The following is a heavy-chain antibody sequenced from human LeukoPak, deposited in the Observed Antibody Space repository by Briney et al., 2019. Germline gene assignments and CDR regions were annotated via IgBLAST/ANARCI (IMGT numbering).Heavy chain of an antibody. CDR3: AKSTEYSSRGWFDP. CDR1: GNSISSGDYY. Sequence: SETLSLTCTVSGNSISSGDYYWSWIRQPAGKGLEWIGRIYTSGSTTYNPSLKSRVTISVDTSKNQFSLKLNSVTAADTAVYYCAKSTEYSSRGWFDPWGQGTLVTVSS. CDR2: IYTSGST. J-gene: IGHJ5*02. V-gene: IGHV4-61*02. D-gene: IGHD6-19*01.